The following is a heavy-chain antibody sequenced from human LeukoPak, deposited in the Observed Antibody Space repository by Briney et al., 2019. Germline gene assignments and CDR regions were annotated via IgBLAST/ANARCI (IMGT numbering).Heavy chain of an antibody. V-gene: IGHV4-34*01. Sequence: SETLSLTCAVYGGSFSGYYWSWIRQPPGKGLEWIGEINHSGSTNYNPSLKSRVTISVDTSKNQFSLKLSSVTAADTAVYYCARVHGSGPFISYYYYGMDVWGQGTTVTVSS. J-gene: IGHJ6*02. CDR3: ARVHGSGPFISYYYYGMDV. CDR1: GGSFSGYY. CDR2: INHSGST. D-gene: IGHD3-10*01.